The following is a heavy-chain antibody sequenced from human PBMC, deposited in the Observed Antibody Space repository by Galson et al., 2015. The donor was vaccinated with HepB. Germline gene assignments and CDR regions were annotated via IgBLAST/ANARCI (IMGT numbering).Heavy chain of an antibody. D-gene: IGHD4-17*01. J-gene: IGHJ5*02. CDR3: AREATSYGDNNWFDP. CDR1: GFTFSSYA. CDR2: ISYDGSNK. Sequence: SLRLSCAASGFTFSSYAMHWVRQAPGKGLEWVAVISYDGSNKYYADSVKGRFTISRDNSKNTLYLQMNSLRAEDTAVYYCAREATSYGDNNWFDPWGQGTLVTVSS. V-gene: IGHV3-30-3*01.